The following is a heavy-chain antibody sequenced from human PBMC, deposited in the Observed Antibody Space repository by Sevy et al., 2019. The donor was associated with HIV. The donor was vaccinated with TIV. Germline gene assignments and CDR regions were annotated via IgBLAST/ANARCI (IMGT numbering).Heavy chain of an antibody. D-gene: IGHD3-16*02. CDR3: ARGGVSTTTPFDY. CDR2: TYTSGSP. Sequence: SETLSLTCTVSGGSISNYRWSWIRQPAGKGLEWIGRTYTSGSPNYNPSLKGRVAMSVDTSKNQFSLKLSSVTAADTAVYYCARGGVSTTTPFDYWGQGTLVTVSS. CDR1: GGSISNYR. J-gene: IGHJ4*02. V-gene: IGHV4-4*07.